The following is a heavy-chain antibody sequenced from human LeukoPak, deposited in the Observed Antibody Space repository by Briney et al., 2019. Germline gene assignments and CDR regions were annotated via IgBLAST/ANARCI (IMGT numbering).Heavy chain of an antibody. CDR1: GFTFSSYS. CDR3: AKDLSPGPD. CDR2: IIGSGLTT. J-gene: IGHJ4*02. Sequence: GGSLRLSYAASGFTFSSYSMNWVRQAPGKGPKWVSAIIGSGLTTYYADSVKGRFTISRDNSKNTLYLQMNSLTAEDTAVYYCAKDLSPGPDWGQGTLVTVSS. V-gene: IGHV3-23*01.